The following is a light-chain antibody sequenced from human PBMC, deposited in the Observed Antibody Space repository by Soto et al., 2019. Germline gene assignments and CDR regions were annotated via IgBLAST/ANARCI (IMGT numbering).Light chain of an antibody. CDR3: QQFHSWPRT. Sequence: DIQMTQPPSSLAASVGARVSITCRASQAISDYLAWFQQKPGKAPKSLIYRASTLQGGVPSRFRGSGSGTYFTLTINSLQPEDFATYYCQQFHSWPRTCCGGTRVEIK. J-gene: IGKJ4*01. CDR1: QAISDY. V-gene: IGKV1-16*01. CDR2: RAS.